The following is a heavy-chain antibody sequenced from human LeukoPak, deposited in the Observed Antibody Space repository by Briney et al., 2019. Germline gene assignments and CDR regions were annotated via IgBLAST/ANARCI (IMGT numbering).Heavy chain of an antibody. CDR1: GGTFSSYA. D-gene: IGHD3-3*01. V-gene: IGHV1-69*13. Sequence: ASVKVSCKASGGTFSSYAISWVRQAPGQGLEWMGGIIPIFGTANYAQKFQGRVTITADESTSTAYMELSSLRSEDTAVYYCARDGFTIFGVDNWFDPWGQGTLVTVSS. CDR2: IIPIFGTA. J-gene: IGHJ5*02. CDR3: ARDGFTIFGVDNWFDP.